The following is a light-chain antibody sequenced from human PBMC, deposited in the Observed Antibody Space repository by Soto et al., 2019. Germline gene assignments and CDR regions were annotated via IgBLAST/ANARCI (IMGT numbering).Light chain of an antibody. V-gene: IGKV3-20*01. CDR1: RSLSSSY. J-gene: IGKJ2*01. CDR3: QQQGT. Sequence: EIVLTQSPGTLSLSPGERATLSCRASRSLSSSYVVWYQQEPGQAPRLLIYAASRRATGIPDRFSGSGSATEYTLTISRLEPEDFAVYYCQQQGTFGQGTKLEIK. CDR2: AAS.